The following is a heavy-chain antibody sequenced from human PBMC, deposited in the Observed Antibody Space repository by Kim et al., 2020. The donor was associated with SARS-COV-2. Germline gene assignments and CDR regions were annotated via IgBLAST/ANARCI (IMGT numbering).Heavy chain of an antibody. CDR1: GFTFDDYA. J-gene: IGHJ4*02. CDR2: VTWNSGIK. CDR3: SKERGRAYYGWVDY. V-gene: IGHV3-9*01. D-gene: IGHD3-10*01. Sequence: GGSLRLSCAASGFTFDDYAMHWVRQVQGRGLEWVSGVTWNSGIKGYSDSLKGRFTISTDNAKNSLYLQMNSLRAEAKALDYCSKERGRAYYGWVDYWGPGNLVPVSS.